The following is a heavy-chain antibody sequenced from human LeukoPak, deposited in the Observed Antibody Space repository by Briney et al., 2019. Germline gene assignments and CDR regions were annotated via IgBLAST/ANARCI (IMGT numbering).Heavy chain of an antibody. CDR3: AKIGVSGHWYFDL. CDR2: ISSSGSHI. V-gene: IGHV3-21*01. J-gene: IGHJ2*01. CDR1: ESTFSSFP. D-gene: IGHD5/OR15-5a*01. Sequence: GGSLRLSCTASESTFSSFPMSWVRQAPGRGLEWISSISSSGSHIYYADSLKGRFTVSRDNAKNSLHVQMNSLRAEDTAVYYCAKIGVSGHWYFDLWGRGTLVTVSS.